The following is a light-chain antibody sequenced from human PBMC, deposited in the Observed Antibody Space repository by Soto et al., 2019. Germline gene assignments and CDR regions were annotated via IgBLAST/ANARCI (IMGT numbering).Light chain of an antibody. CDR1: RSNVGNNA. CDR2: YDD. CDR3: AVWDDNLNGPV. V-gene: IGLV1-36*01. J-gene: IGLJ2*01. Sequence: QSVLTQPPSVSEAPRQRVTISCSGSRSNVGNNAVNWYQQLPGKAPKLLIYYDDLLPSGVSDRFSGSKSGTSASLASSGLQSEDEADYYCAVWDDNLNGPVFGGGTKVTVL.